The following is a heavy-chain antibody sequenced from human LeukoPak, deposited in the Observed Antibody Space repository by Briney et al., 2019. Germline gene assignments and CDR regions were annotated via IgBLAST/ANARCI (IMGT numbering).Heavy chain of an antibody. V-gene: IGHV3-23*01. CDR1: GFTFSSYA. CDR2: ISGSDDSK. J-gene: IGHJ4*02. D-gene: IGHD2-21*01. CDR3: AKLWSDLADRRPDYFDY. Sequence: GGSLRLSCAASGFTFSSYAMSWVRQAPGKGLEWVSVISGSDDSKYYADSVKGRFTISRDNSKNTLYLQMNSLRAEDTAVYYCAKLWSDLADRRPDYFDYWGQGTLVTVSS.